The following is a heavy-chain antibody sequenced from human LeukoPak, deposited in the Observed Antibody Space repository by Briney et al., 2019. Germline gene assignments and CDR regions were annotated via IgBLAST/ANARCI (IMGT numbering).Heavy chain of an antibody. CDR2: IFYSGST. Sequence: SETLSLTCTVSGGSISSSSYYWGWVRQPPGKGLEWIGSIFYSGSTYYNPSLKSRVTISVDTSKNQFSLKLSSVTAADTAVYYCARVGHYYYGSGSYLGGFDYWGQGTLVTVSS. V-gene: IGHV4-39*01. D-gene: IGHD3-10*01. J-gene: IGHJ4*02. CDR3: ARVGHYYYGSGSYLGGFDY. CDR1: GGSISSSSYY.